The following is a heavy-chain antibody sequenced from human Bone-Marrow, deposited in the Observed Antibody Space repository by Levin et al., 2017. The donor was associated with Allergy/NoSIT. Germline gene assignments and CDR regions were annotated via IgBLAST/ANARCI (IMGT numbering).Heavy chain of an antibody. Sequence: PSETLSLTCNVSGGSISSHYWTWIRQPPGKGLEWIGYIYYSGATNYNPSLGSRITISVDASKNQFSLRVRSVTAADTALYFCARLREMDFGGYYNYGMDVWGQGTKVTVSS. CDR3: ARLREMDFGGYYNYGMDV. J-gene: IGHJ6*02. CDR1: GGSISSHY. V-gene: IGHV4-59*11. CDR2: IYYSGAT. D-gene: IGHD3-3*01.